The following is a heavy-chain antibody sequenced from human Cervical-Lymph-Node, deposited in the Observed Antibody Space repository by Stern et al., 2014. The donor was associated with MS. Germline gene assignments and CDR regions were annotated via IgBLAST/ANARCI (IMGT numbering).Heavy chain of an antibody. CDR1: GGSFSGYY. D-gene: IGHD4-17*01. V-gene: IGHV4-34*01. CDR3: ARYTVRDWFDP. J-gene: IGHJ5*02. Sequence: QVQLQQWGAGLLKPSETLSLPCAVYGGSFSGYYWSWIRQSPGKGLEWIGEINHSGNTNYNPSLKSRVTISADTSRSQFSLKLGSVTAADTAVYYCARYTVRDWFDPWGQGTLVIVSS. CDR2: INHSGNT.